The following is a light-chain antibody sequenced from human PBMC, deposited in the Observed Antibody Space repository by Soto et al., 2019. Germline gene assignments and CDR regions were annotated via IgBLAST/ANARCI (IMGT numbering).Light chain of an antibody. CDR2: DAS. J-gene: IGKJ5*01. V-gene: IGKV3-11*01. CDR3: QQRSNWPPKIT. CDR1: QSVSSY. Sequence: EIVLTQSPATLSLSPEERATLSCRASQSVSSYLAWYQQKPGQAPRLLIYDASNRATGIPARFSGSGSGTDFTLTISSLEPEDVAVYYCQQRSNWPPKITFGQGTRLEIK.